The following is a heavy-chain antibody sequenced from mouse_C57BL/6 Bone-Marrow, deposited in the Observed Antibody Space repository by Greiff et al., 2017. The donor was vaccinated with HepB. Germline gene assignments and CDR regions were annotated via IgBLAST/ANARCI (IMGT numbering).Heavy chain of an antibody. V-gene: IGHV7-3*01. CDR1: GFTFTDYY. CDR2: IRNKANGYTT. D-gene: IGHD1-1*01. CDR3: SRYIVARYFDD. J-gene: IGHJ1*03. Sequence: DVLLVESGGGLVQPGGSLSLSCAASGFTFTDYYMTWVRQPPGKALEWLGFIRNKANGYTTEYSVSVKGRFTISRDNSQSILYLQMHALRAEDDAAYYCSRYIVARYFDDWGTGTTLTVSS.